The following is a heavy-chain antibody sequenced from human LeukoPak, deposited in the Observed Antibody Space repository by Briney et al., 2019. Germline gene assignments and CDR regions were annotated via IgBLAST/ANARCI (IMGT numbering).Heavy chain of an antibody. Sequence: GGSLRLSCAASGFTFSSYSMNWVRQAPGKGLEWVSSISSSSSYIYYADSVKGRFTISRDNAKNSLYLQMNSLRAEDTAVYYCARDSGDFWSGYQDSFDYWGQGTLVTVSS. D-gene: IGHD3-3*01. CDR1: GFTFSSYS. CDR2: ISSSSSYI. V-gene: IGHV3-21*01. J-gene: IGHJ4*02. CDR3: ARDSGDFWSGYQDSFDY.